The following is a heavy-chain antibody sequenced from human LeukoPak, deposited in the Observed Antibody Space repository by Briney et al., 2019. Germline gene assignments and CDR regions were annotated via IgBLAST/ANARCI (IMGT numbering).Heavy chain of an antibody. CDR2: VYYSGST. CDR1: GGSISSSSYY. Sequence: SETLSLTCTVSGGSISSSSYYWGWIRQPPRKGLEWIGSVYYSGSTYYNPSLKSRVTISVDTSKKQFSLKLSSVTAADTAVYYCARQARPSSGGYEGGVDYWGQGTLVTVSS. V-gene: IGHV4-39*01. J-gene: IGHJ4*02. CDR3: ARQARPSSGGYEGGVDY. D-gene: IGHD5-12*01.